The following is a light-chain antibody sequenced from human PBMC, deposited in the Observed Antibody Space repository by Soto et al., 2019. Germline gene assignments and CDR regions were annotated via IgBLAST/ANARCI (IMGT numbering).Light chain of an antibody. J-gene: IGKJ1*01. Sequence: DIQMTQSRSTLSGSVGERVTITCRASQTISSWVAWYQQKPGKAPKLLIDKASTLTSGVPSRFSGSGSGTEFTLTISSLQPDDFATYYCQHYKSYSEAFGQGAKVDI. CDR2: KAS. V-gene: IGKV1-5*03. CDR3: QHYKSYSEA. CDR1: QTISSW.